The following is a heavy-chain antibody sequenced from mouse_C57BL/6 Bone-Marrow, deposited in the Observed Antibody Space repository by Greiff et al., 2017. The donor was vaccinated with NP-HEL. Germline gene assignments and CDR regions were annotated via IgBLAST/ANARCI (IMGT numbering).Heavy chain of an antibody. CDR1: GYSITSGYY. Sequence: DVQLVESGPGLVKPSQSLSLTCSVTGYSITSGYYWNWIRQFPGNKLEWMGYISYDGSNNYNPSLKNRISITRDPSKNQFFLKLKSVTTEDTATYYCARGAWFAYWGQGTLVTVSA. CDR3: ARGAWFAY. V-gene: IGHV3-6*01. J-gene: IGHJ3*01. CDR2: ISYDGSN.